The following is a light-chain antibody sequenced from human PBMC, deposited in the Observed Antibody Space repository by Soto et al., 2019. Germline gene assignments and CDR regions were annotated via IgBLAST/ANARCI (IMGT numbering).Light chain of an antibody. CDR3: TSYTSSRTVV. CDR1: SSDIGTYNY. J-gene: IGLJ2*01. Sequence: QSVLAQPASVSGSPGQSITISCTGTSSDIGTYNYVSWYQQHAGKVPKPMIYDVSNRPSGVSDRFSGSKSGNTASLTISGLQAEDEADYYCTSYTSSRTVVFGGGTKLTVL. V-gene: IGLV2-14*03. CDR2: DVS.